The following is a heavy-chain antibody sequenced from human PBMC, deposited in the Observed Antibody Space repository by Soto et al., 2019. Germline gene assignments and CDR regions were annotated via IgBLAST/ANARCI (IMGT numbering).Heavy chain of an antibody. D-gene: IGHD6-6*01. CDR1: GFIFDYYA. Sequence: GGSLRLSCAASGFIFDYYAMSWVRQAPGKGREWASTISASGIYTYYTDSVKGRFTLSRDNSKNTLFRQMDRLTAEDTAVFYCAKVAPTRADVGSSSYYGLDVWGQGTTVTVSS. CDR3: AKVAPTRADVGSSSYYGLDV. J-gene: IGHJ6*02. V-gene: IGHV3-23*01. CDR2: ISASGIYT.